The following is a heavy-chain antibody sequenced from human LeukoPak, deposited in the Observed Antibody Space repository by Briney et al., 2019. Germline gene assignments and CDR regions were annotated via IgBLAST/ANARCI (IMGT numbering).Heavy chain of an antibody. D-gene: IGHD4-17*01. J-gene: IGHJ2*01. Sequence: GGSLRLSCAASGFTFDDYAMHWVRQAPGKGLEGFSGISWNSDSIAYADSVKGRFIISRDNTKNSLYLEMNSLRPEDMTLYYCAKDIASRRDGYFDLWGRGTLVTVSS. CDR3: AKDIASRRDGYFDL. V-gene: IGHV3-9*03. CDR1: GFTFDDYA. CDR2: ISWNSDSI.